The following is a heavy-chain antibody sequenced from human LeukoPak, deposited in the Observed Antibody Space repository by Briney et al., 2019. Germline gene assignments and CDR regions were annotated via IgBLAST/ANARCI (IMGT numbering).Heavy chain of an antibody. V-gene: IGHV3-11*01. CDR1: GFTSSDYY. J-gene: IGHJ4*02. CDR2: ISSSGSTI. CDR3: ARAGYYGSGSDY. D-gene: IGHD3-10*01. Sequence: KAGGSLRLSCAASGFTSSDYYMSWIRQAPGKGLEWVSYISSSGSTIYYADSVKGRFTISRDNAKNSLYLQINSLRAEDTAVYYCARAGYYGSGSDYWGQGTLVTVSS.